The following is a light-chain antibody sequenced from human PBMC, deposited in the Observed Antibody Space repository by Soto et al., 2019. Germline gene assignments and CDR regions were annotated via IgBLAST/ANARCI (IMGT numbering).Light chain of an antibody. CDR1: QSISSY. V-gene: IGKV1-39*01. CDR2: AAS. J-gene: IGKJ2*01. CDR3: QQSYSTPVD. Sequence: DIQMTQSPSSLSASVGDRVTITCRASQSISSYLNWYQHKPGKAPRLLIYAASSLQSGVPSRFSGSGSGTDFTLTISSLQPEDPAAYYCQQSYSTPVDFGQGTKLEIK.